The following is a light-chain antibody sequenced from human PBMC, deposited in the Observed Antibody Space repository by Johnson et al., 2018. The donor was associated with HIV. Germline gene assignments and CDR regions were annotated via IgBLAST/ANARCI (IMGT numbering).Light chain of an antibody. J-gene: IGLJ1*01. CDR3: GTWDSSLNAGV. CDR2: DNN. Sequence: QSVLTQPPSVSAAPGQKVTISCSGSTSNIGNNYVSWYQQLPGTAPKLLIYDNNKRPSGITDRFSGSKSGSSATLGITGLQTGDEADYYCGTWDSSLNAGVFGPGNKVTVL. V-gene: IGLV1-51*01. CDR1: TSNIGNNY.